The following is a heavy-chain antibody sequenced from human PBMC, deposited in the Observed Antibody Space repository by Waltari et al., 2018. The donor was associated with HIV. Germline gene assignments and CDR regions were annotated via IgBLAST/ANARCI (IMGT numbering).Heavy chain of an antibody. CDR1: GYTFSNYD. CDR3: ARGGEMGAPYVGMDV. CDR2: RNPNSGNS. D-gene: IGHD3-10*01. Sequence: QAQLVQSGAEVKRPGASVKVSCKASGYTFSNYDFNWVRQATGQGLEWMGWRNPNSGNSGVLQKFHGRVTMTRDTSISTAYMELSSLGSEDTAVYYCARGGEMGAPYVGMDVWGQGTTVTVSS. J-gene: IGHJ6*02. V-gene: IGHV1-8*01.